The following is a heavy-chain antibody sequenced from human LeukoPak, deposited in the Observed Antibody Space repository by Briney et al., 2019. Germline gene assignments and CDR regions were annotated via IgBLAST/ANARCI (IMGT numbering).Heavy chain of an antibody. CDR1: GFSFSNYN. V-gene: IGHV3-21*01. Sequence: GGSLSLSCAAYGFSFSNYNVSWVRQPPGKGLEWLSSISSSRIYISYADSVKVRFTISRYNTKNAMYLQMNSLRAEDTAVFYCARTLYSIVPAVDDYFDSWGQGTLVTVSS. D-gene: IGHD2/OR15-2a*01. J-gene: IGHJ4*02. CDR2: ISSSRIYI. CDR3: ARTLYSIVPAVDDYFDS.